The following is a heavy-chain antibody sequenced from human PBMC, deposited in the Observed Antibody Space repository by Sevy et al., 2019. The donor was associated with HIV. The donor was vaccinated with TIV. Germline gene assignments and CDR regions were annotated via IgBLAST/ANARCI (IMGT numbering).Heavy chain of an antibody. V-gene: IGHV3-7*01. J-gene: IGHJ3*02. D-gene: IGHD3-16*01. Sequence: GGSLRLSCAASGFTFSSYWMSWVRQAPGKGLEWVANIKQDGSEKYYVDSVKGRFTISRDNAKNSLYLQMNSLRAEDTAVYYCARDLGPVLGAFDIWGQGTMVTVSS. CDR1: GFTFSSYW. CDR3: ARDLGPVLGAFDI. CDR2: IKQDGSEK.